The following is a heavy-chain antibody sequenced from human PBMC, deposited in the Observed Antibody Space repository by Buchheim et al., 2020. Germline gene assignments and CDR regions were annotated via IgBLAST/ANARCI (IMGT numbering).Heavy chain of an antibody. CDR1: GFTFSSYA. J-gene: IGHJ4*02. CDR3: AKKEDYYDSSGYYLFDY. D-gene: IGHD3-22*01. Sequence: EVQLLESGGGLVQPGGSLRLSCAASGFTFSSYAMSWVRQAPGKGLEWVSAISGSGGSTYYADSVKGRFTISRDTSKNTLYLQMNSLRAEDTAVYYCAKKEDYYDSSGYYLFDYWGQGTL. CDR2: ISGSGGST. V-gene: IGHV3-23*01.